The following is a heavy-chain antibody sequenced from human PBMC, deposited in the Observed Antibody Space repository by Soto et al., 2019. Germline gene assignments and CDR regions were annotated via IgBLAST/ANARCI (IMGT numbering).Heavy chain of an antibody. D-gene: IGHD3-10*01. CDR2: LYYGGSA. V-gene: IGHV4-31*03. J-gene: IGHJ4*02. CDR3: ARIKSRYCKIISHACDI. Sequence: QVQLQESGPGLVQPSQTLSLTCSVSDDSVSSGGAYWSWIRQLPGKGLEWIGYLYYGGSANYTPSLKSRLTISLDTSKNRFYLKQKSVTAADTAVYYCARIKSRYCKIISHACDIWGRGTLVTVSS. CDR1: DDSVSSGGAY.